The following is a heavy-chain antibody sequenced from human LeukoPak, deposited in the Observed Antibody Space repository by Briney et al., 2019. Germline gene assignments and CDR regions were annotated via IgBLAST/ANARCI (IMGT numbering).Heavy chain of an antibody. CDR3: ARDPTRELLPGYYFDY. CDR1: GGSISSSSYY. Sequence: SETLSLTCTVSGGSISSSSYYWSWIRQPPGKGLEWIGYIYYSGSTNYNPSLKSRVTISVDTSKNQFSLKLSSVTAADTAVYYCARDPTRELLPGYYFDYWGQGTLVTVSS. J-gene: IGHJ4*02. CDR2: IYYSGST. V-gene: IGHV4-61*01. D-gene: IGHD1-26*01.